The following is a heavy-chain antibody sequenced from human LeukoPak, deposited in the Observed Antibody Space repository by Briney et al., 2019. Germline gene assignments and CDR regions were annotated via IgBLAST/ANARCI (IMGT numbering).Heavy chain of an antibody. CDR2: IYYSGST. D-gene: IGHD6-19*01. Sequence: TLSLTCTVSGGSISSGDYYWSWIRQPPGKGLEWIGYIYYSGSTNYNPSLKSRVTISVDTSKNQFSLKLSSVTAADTAVYYCARDLPDSSGWYPDAFDIWGQGTMVTVSS. CDR3: ARDLPDSSGWYPDAFDI. V-gene: IGHV4-61*08. CDR1: GGSISSGDYY. J-gene: IGHJ3*02.